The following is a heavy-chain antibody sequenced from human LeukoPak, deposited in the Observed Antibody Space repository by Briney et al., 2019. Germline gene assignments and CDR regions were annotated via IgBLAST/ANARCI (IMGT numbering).Heavy chain of an antibody. V-gene: IGHV3-72*01. CDR3: ARAIYSYGFNDAFDI. J-gene: IGHJ3*02. D-gene: IGHD5-18*01. CDR1: GFTFSDHY. Sequence: ETGGSLRLSCAASGFTFSDHYMDWVRQAPGKGLEWVGRTRNKANSYTTEYAASVKGRFTISRDDSKNSLYLQMNSLKTEDTAVYYCARAIYSYGFNDAFDIWGQGTMVTVSS. CDR2: TRNKANSYTT.